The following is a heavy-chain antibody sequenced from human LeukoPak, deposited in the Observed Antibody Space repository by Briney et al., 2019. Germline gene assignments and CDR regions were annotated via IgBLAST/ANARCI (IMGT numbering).Heavy chain of an antibody. J-gene: IGHJ6*03. CDR3: AKDIDGDYVRNYYYYYYMDV. V-gene: IGHV3-48*01. CDR2: ISRSSTTI. D-gene: IGHD4-17*01. Sequence: GGSLRLSCAASGFSFSSYSMNWVRQAPGKGLEWVSYISRSSTTIYYADSVKGRFTISRDNAKSSLYLQMNSLRAEDTAVYYCAKDIDGDYVRNYYYYYYMDVWGKGTTVTVSS. CDR1: GFSFSSYS.